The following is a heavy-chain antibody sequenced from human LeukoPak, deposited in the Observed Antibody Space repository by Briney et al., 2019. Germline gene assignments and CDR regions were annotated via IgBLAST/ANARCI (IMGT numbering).Heavy chain of an antibody. D-gene: IGHD1-26*01. V-gene: IGHV5-10-1*01. J-gene: IGHJ4*02. Sequence: GASLKISSKGSGYSFTSYWITWVRQMPGKGLEWLGRIDPSDSYTNYSPSFQGHVTISADKSISTAYLQWSSLKASDTAMYYCARYSDSLPGDYWGQGTLVTVSS. CDR2: IDPSDSYT. CDR3: ARYSDSLPGDY. CDR1: GYSFTSYW.